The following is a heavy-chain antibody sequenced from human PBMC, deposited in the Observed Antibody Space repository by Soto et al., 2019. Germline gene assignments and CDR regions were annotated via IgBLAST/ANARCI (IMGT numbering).Heavy chain of an antibody. D-gene: IGHD3-10*01. CDR3: AREDRRITMVRGFGY. V-gene: IGHV4-30-4*08. Sequence: SETLSLTCTVSGGSISSGGYYWSWIRQHPGKGLEWIGYIYYSGSTYYNPSLKSRVTISVDTSKNQFSLKLSSVTAADTAVYYCAREDRRITMVRGFGYWGQGTLVTVSS. CDR2: IYYSGST. CDR1: GGSISSGGYY. J-gene: IGHJ4*02.